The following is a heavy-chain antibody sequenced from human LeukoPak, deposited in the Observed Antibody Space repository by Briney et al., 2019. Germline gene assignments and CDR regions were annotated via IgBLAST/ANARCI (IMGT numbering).Heavy chain of an antibody. CDR3: ARTGVGHSAYDD. Sequence: SETLSLTCAVYGESFSGYFWTWIRQPPGRGLEWIGEINHSGTTNYNPSLKSRVTISVDTSKNQFSLKLSSVTAADTAVYYCARTGVGHSAYDDWGQGTLVTVSS. V-gene: IGHV4-34*01. J-gene: IGHJ4*02. D-gene: IGHD5-12*01. CDR1: GESFSGYF. CDR2: INHSGTT.